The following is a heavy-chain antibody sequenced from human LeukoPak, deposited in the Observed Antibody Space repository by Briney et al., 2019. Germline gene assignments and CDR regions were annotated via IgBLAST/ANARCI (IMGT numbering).Heavy chain of an antibody. CDR2: IYHSGST. V-gene: IGHV4-30-2*01. CDR3: ATQRLGATMFDY. D-gene: IGHD1-26*01. CDR1: GGSFSGYY. J-gene: IGHJ4*02. Sequence: SETLSLTCAVYGGSFSGYYWSWIRQPPGKGLEWIGYIYHSGSTYYNPSLKSRVTISVDRSKNQFSLRLSSVTAADTAVYYCATQRLGATMFDYWGQGTLVTVSS.